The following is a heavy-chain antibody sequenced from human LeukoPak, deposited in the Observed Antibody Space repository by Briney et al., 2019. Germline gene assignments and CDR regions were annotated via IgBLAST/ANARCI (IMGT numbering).Heavy chain of an antibody. CDR3: ARDYYHDSSGYWDYYFDY. D-gene: IGHD3-22*01. CDR1: GFTFSRFG. Sequence: GGSLRLSCAASGFTFSRFGMRWVRQAPGKGLEWVAVIWYDGSNKYYADSVKGRFTISRDNSKNTLYLEMNSLRAEDTAVYYCARDYYHDSSGYWDYYFDYGGQEPLVSVS. CDR2: IWYDGSNK. V-gene: IGHV3-33*01. J-gene: IGHJ4*02.